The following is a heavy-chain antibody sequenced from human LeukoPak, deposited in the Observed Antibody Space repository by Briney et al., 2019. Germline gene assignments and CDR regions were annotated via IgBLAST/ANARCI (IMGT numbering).Heavy chain of an antibody. D-gene: IGHD6-13*01. Sequence: PGGSLRLSCAASGFTFDDYAMHWVRHAPGKGLEWVSGISWNSGSVGYADSVKGRFTISRDNAKNSLYLQMNSLRAEDTALYYGAKDYSSSWYGSWFDPWGQGTLVTVSS. J-gene: IGHJ5*02. CDR1: GFTFDDYA. CDR2: ISWNSGSV. V-gene: IGHV3-9*01. CDR3: AKDYSSSWYGSWFDP.